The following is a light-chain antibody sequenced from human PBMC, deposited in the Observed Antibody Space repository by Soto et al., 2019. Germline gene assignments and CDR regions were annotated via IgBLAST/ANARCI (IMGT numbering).Light chain of an antibody. V-gene: IGKV3-11*01. Sequence: EIVLTQSPGTLSLSPGERATLSCRASQSVSTYLAWYQQKLGQAPRLLIYGASNRATGIPARFSGSGSGTDFTLTISSLEPEDVAVYYCQQRSDRRTFGRGTKVEIK. CDR2: GAS. J-gene: IGKJ1*01. CDR3: QQRSDRRT. CDR1: QSVSTY.